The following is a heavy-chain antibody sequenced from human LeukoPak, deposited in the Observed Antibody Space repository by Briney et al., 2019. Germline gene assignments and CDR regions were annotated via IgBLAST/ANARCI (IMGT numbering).Heavy chain of an antibody. Sequence: PSETLSLTCTVSGGSISSYYWSWIRQPPGKGLEWIGYIYYSGSTNYNPSLKSRVTISVDTSKNQFSLKLSSVTVADTAVYYCARVYNGGFDYWGQGTLVTVSS. CDR2: IYYSGST. CDR3: ARVYNGGFDY. D-gene: IGHD3-10*01. V-gene: IGHV4-59*01. CDR1: GGSISSYY. J-gene: IGHJ4*02.